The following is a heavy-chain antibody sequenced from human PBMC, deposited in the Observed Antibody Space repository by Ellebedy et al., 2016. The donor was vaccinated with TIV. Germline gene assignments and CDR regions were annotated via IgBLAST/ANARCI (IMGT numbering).Heavy chain of an antibody. J-gene: IGHJ4*02. D-gene: IGHD4-17*01. CDR3: AKHTLAMRTTVSTSGIDY. CDR1: GFTFSNYA. CDR2: ISDTGGTT. V-gene: IGHV3-23*01. Sequence: GESLKISXAASGFTFSNYAMSWVRQAPGKGLEWVSTISDTGGTTYFADSVKGRFSISRDNSNITLFLQMNSLRDEDTAVYYCAKHTLAMRTTVSTSGIDYWGQGTLVTVSS.